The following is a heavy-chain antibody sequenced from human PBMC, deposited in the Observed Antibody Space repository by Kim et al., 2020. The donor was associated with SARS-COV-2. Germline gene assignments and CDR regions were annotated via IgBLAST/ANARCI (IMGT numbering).Heavy chain of an antibody. CDR3: ARTWEDYDSSGDYYFDY. CDR1: GFTFSSYA. Sequence: GGSLRLSCAASGFTFSSYAMSWVRQAPGKGLEWVSAISGSGGSTYYADSVKGRFTISRDNSKNTLYLQMNSLRAEDTAVYYCARTWEDYDSSGDYYFDYWGQGTLVTVSS. D-gene: IGHD3-22*01. J-gene: IGHJ4*02. CDR2: ISGSGGST. V-gene: IGHV3-23*01.